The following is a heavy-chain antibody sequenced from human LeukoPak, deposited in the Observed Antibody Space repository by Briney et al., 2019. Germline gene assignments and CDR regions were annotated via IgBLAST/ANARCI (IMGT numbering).Heavy chain of an antibody. D-gene: IGHD3-10*01. CDR2: IYYSGST. CDR1: GGSISSYY. J-gene: IGHJ5*02. V-gene: IGHV4-59*01. Sequence: SETLSLTCTVSGGSISSYYWSWIRQPPGKGLEWIGYIYYSGSTNYNPSLMSRVTISVDTSKNQLSLKLSSVTAADTAVYYCARGGLLQKYNCFDPWGQGTLVTVSS. CDR3: ARGGLLQKYNCFDP.